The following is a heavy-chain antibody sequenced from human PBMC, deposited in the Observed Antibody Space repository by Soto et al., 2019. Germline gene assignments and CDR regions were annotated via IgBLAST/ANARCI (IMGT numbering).Heavy chain of an antibody. CDR2: IIPIFGTA. CDR3: ARDIFIRGRRDGYVQAFDT. D-gene: IGHD3-10*01. V-gene: IGHV1-69*13. CDR1: GGTFSSYA. J-gene: IGHJ3*02. Sequence: ASVKVSCKASGGTFSSYAISWVRQAPGQGLEWMGGIIPIFGTANYAQKFQGRVTITADESTSTAYMELSSLGSEDTAVYYCARDIFIRGRRDGYVQAFDTWGQGTMVTVSS.